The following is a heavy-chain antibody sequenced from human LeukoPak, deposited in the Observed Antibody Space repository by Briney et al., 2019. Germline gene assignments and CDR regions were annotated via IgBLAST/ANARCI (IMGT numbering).Heavy chain of an antibody. CDR2: IHFSGST. CDR1: GGSISTYY. V-gene: IGHV4-59*01. CDR3: ARDLGGIYFDY. J-gene: IGHJ4*02. D-gene: IGHD1-26*01. Sequence: PSETLSLTCTVSGGSISTYYWNWLRQPPGKGLEWIGSIHFSGSTNYNPSLRSRVTISVDTSKNQLSLKLSSVTAADTAVYYCARDLGGIYFDYWGQGTLVTVSS.